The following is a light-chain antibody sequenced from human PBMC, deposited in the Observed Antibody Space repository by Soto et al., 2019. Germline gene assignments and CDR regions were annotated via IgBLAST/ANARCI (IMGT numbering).Light chain of an antibody. V-gene: IGKV1-33*01. CDR2: DAS. J-gene: IGKJ5*01. Sequence: DIQMTQSPSSLSASVGDRVTITCQASQDISNYLNWYQQKPGKAPKLLIYDASNLETGVPSRFSGSRPGTDFTLTISNLQPADIATYYCHKYDNLPSITFGQGTRLEIK. CDR3: HKYDNLPSIT. CDR1: QDISNY.